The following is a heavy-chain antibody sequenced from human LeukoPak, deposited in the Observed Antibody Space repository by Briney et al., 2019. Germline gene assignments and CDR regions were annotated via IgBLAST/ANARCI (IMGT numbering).Heavy chain of an antibody. V-gene: IGHV3-30*18. J-gene: IGHJ3*02. Sequence: GGSLRLSCAASGFTFSSYGMHWVRQAPGKGLEWVAVISYDGSNKYCADSVKGRFTISRDNSKNTLYLQMNSLRAEDTAVYYCAKDIFPLTGRDAFDIWGQGTMVTVSS. CDR2: ISYDGSNK. D-gene: IGHD3-9*01. CDR3: AKDIFPLTGRDAFDI. CDR1: GFTFSSYG.